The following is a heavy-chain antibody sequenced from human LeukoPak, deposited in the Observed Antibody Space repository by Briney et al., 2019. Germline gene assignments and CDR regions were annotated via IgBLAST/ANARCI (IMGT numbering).Heavy chain of an antibody. V-gene: IGHV3-43*02. CDR3: AKDVFRYYYYYYMDV. D-gene: IGHD2/OR15-2a*01. J-gene: IGHJ6*03. CDR1: GFTFDDYA. CDR2: ISGDGGST. Sequence: GGSLRLSCAASGFTFDDYAMHWVRQAPGKGLEWVSLISGDGGSTYYADSVTGRFTISRDNSKNSLYLQMNSLRTEDTALYYCAKDVFRYYYYYYMDVWGKGTTVTVSS.